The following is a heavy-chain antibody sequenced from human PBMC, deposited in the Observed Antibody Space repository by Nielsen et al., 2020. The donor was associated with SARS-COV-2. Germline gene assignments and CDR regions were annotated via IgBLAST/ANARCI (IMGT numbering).Heavy chain of an antibody. J-gene: IGHJ3*02. V-gene: IGHV1-2*06. CDR1: GYTFTGYY. CDR3: ARELRGVVIDAFDI. D-gene: IGHD3-3*01. Sequence: ASVKVSCKASGYTFTGYYMHWVRQAPGQGLEWMGRINPNSGGTNYAQKFQGRVTMTRDTSISTAYMELSRLRSDDTAVYYCARELRGVVIDAFDIWGQGTMVTVSS. CDR2: INPNSGGT.